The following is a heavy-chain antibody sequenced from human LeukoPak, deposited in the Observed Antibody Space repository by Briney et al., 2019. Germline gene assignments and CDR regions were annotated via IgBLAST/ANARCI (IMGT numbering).Heavy chain of an antibody. CDR1: GYTFTSYG. Sequence: ASVKVSCKASGYTFTSYGISWVRQAPGQGLEWMGWISAYNGNTNYAQKLQGRVTMTTDTSTSTAYMELRSLRSDDTAVYYCARDPTSYYYDSSGYYRDAFDIWGQGTMVTVSS. CDR2: ISAYNGNT. V-gene: IGHV1-18*01. CDR3: ARDPTSYYYDSSGYYRDAFDI. J-gene: IGHJ3*02. D-gene: IGHD3-22*01.